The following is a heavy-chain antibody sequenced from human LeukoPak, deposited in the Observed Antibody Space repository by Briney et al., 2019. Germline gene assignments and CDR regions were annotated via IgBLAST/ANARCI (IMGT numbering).Heavy chain of an antibody. CDR3: AKDRSSSWYDDAFDI. D-gene: IGHD6-13*01. CDR1: GFTFGNYA. V-gene: IGHV3-23*01. J-gene: IGHJ3*02. CDR2: ISGTGSST. Sequence: GGSLRLSCEASGFTFGNYAMNWVRQAPGKGLEWVSTISGTGSSTYYADSAKGRFTISRDNSKDTLFLQLNSLTAADTAMYFCAKDRSSSWYDDAFDIWGQGTTVTVYS.